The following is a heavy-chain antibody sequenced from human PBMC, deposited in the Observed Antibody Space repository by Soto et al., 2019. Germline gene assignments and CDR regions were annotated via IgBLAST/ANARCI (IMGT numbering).Heavy chain of an antibody. D-gene: IGHD5-18*01. V-gene: IGHV4-4*02. CDR1: GVSIDSHDW. CDR2: SHQSGNT. J-gene: IGHJ4*02. CDR3: ATRDTGRVY. Sequence: QVQLQESGPGLVKPSGTLSLTCAVSGVSIDSHDWWTWVRQPPGKGLEWIGESHQSGNTNYNSSLERRVTISLDKSSNHFSLQLDSVTVADTAVYYCATRDTGRVYWGQGTLVTVSS.